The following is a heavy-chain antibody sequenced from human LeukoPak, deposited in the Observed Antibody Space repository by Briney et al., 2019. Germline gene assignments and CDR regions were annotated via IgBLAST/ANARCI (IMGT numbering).Heavy chain of an antibody. CDR1: GFTLSTYG. D-gene: IGHD3-10*01. CDR3: AKRGPGSPQSGKYYFDY. J-gene: IGHJ4*02. Sequence: PGGSLRLSCAASGFTLSTYGMTWVRQAPGKGLAWVSGISGTAAATFYGDSVKGRFTISRDNSKKTVYLQMNSLRAEDTAVYYCAKRGPGSPQSGKYYFDYWGQGTLVTVSS. V-gene: IGHV3-23*01. CDR2: ISGTAAAT.